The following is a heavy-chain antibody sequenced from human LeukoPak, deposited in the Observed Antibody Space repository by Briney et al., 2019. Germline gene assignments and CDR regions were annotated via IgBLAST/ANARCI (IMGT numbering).Heavy chain of an antibody. CDR2: IKPNSGGT. Sequence: ASVKVSCKASGYTFTAYYMHWVRQAPGQGLEWMGWIKPNSGGTNYGQKFQGRATMTRDTSISTVYMEVSGLRSDDTAEYYCAREYCSGGSCYSAFDYWGQGTLVTVSS. J-gene: IGHJ4*02. D-gene: IGHD2-15*01. V-gene: IGHV1-2*02. CDR3: AREYCSGGSCYSAFDY. CDR1: GYTFTAYY.